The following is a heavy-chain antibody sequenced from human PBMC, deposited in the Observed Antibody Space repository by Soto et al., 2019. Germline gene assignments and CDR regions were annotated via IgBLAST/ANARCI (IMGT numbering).Heavy chain of an antibody. J-gene: IGHJ5*02. Sequence: QLQLQESSSGLVKPSQTLSLTRAVSGGSISSGGYSWSWIRQPPGKGLEWIGYIYHSGSTYYNPSLKSRVTISVDRSKNQFSLKLSSVTAADTAVYYCARVPSPWGQGTLVTVSS. CDR2: IYHSGST. CDR3: ARVPSP. CDR1: GGSISSGGYS. V-gene: IGHV4-30-2*01.